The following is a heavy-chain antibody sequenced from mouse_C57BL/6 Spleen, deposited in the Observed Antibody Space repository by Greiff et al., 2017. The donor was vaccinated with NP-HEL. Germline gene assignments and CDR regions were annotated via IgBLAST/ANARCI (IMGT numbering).Heavy chain of an antibody. CDR1: GYTFTSYW. J-gene: IGHJ4*01. V-gene: IGHV1-50*01. CDR3: ARTPPLPESMDY. Sequence: QVQLKQPGAELVKPGASVKLSCKASGYTFTSYWMQWVKQRPGQGLEWIGEIDPSDSYTNYNQKFKGKATLTVDTSSSTAYMQLSSLTSEDSAVYYCARTPPLPESMDYWGQGTSVTVSS. CDR2: IDPSDSYT.